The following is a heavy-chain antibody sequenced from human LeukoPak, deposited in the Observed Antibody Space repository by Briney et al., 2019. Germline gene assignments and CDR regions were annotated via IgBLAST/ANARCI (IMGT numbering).Heavy chain of an antibody. CDR3: ARQRADYFYHYLDV. Sequence: SETLSLTCTVSGGSISSSSYYRDWVRQPPGKGLEWIGNVYYGGNTFYNSSLESRVTISVDMSKNQFSLKLSSLTAADTAVYYCARQRADYFYHYLDVWGKGTSVTVSS. J-gene: IGHJ6*03. V-gene: IGHV4-39*01. CDR2: VYYGGNT. CDR1: GGSISSSSYY.